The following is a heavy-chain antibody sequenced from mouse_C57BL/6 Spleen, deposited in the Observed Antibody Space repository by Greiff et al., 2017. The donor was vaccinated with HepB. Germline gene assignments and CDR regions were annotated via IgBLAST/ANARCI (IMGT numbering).Heavy chain of an antibody. V-gene: IGHV2-2*01. CDR1: GFSLTSYG. J-gene: IGHJ4*01. Sequence: VQLKQSGPGLVQPSQSLSITCTVSGFSLTSYGVHWVRQSPGKGLEWLGVIWSGGSTDYNAAFISRLSISKDNSKSQVFFKMNSLQADDTAIYYCARMMITPYYYAMDYWGQGTSVTVSS. D-gene: IGHD2-4*01. CDR3: ARMMITPYYYAMDY. CDR2: IWSGGST.